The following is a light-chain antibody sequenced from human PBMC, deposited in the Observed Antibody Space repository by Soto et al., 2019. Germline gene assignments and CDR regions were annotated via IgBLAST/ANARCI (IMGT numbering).Light chain of an antibody. J-gene: IGKJ1*01. CDR2: DAS. CDR3: QQRSNWPTWT. CDR1: RSVSSY. V-gene: IGKV3-11*01. Sequence: EIVLTQSPATLSLSPGERATLSCRASRSVSSYLAWYQQKPGQAPSILIYDASNRATGIPARFSGSGSGTDFTRTISSLEPEDFAVYYCQQRSNWPTWTFGQGTKVEIK.